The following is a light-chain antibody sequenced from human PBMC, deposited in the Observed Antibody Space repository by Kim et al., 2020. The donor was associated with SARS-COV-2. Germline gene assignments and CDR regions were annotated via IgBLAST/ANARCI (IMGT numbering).Light chain of an antibody. CDR1: LEAWSCGSY. CDR3: LLYHDNTWV. CDR2: GVS. J-gene: IGLJ3*02. V-gene: IGLV7-43*01. Sequence: PGGTVPLTVASRLEAWSCGSYPHWIQEKPGQPPTSLIDGVSNKHAWTPARFAGCLLGGKGALTLSAVQPEDEADYYCLLYHDNTWVFGGGTQLTVL.